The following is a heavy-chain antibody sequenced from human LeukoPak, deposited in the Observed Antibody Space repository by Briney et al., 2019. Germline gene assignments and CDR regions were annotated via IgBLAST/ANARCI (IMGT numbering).Heavy chain of an antibody. Sequence: PGGSLRLSCAASGFTFNNAWMSWVRQAPGKGLEWVSAISGSGGSTYYADSVKGRFTISRDNSKNTLYLQMNSLRAEDTAVYYCAKDLDLEWLLFGNAFDIWAKGQWSPSLQ. CDR3: AKDLDLEWLLFGNAFDI. J-gene: IGHJ3*02. CDR1: GFTFNNAW. CDR2: ISGSGGST. D-gene: IGHD3-3*01. V-gene: IGHV3-23*01.